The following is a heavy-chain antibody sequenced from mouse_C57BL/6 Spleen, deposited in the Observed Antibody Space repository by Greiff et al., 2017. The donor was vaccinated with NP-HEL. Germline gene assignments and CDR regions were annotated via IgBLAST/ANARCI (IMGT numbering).Heavy chain of an antibody. CDR2: IDPEDGET. D-gene: IGHD1-1*01. Sequence: VHVKQSGAELVKPGASVKLSCTASGFNIKDYYMHWVKQRTEQGLEWIGRIDPEDGETKYAPKFQGKATITADTSSNPAYLQLSSLTSEDTAVYYCAKTLYGSLYFDYWGQGTTLTVSS. V-gene: IGHV14-2*01. CDR3: AKTLYGSLYFDY. J-gene: IGHJ2*01. CDR1: GFNIKDYY.